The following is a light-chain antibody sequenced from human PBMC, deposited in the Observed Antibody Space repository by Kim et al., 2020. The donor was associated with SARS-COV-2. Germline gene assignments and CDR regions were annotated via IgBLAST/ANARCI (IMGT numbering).Light chain of an antibody. J-gene: IGLJ2*01. CDR3: RSYTTSTSVV. CDR1: SSDVGSYTY. V-gene: IGLV2-14*03. CDR2: GVS. Sequence: QSALTQPASVSGSPGQSITISCTGTSSDVGSYTYVSCYQQPPGKAPKLMIYGVSNLPSGVSNRFSGSKSGNTASLTISGLQAEDEADYYCRSYTTSTSVVFGGGTKLTVL.